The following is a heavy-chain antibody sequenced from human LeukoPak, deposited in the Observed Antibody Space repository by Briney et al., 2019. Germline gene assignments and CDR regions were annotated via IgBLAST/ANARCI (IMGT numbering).Heavy chain of an antibody. V-gene: IGHV3-30*18. CDR2: ISYDGSNK. CDR1: GFTFSSYG. CDR3: AKDALQWLVIFNFDY. J-gene: IGHJ4*02. D-gene: IGHD6-19*01. Sequence: GGSLRLSCAASGFTFSSYGMHWVRQAPSKGLEWVAVISYDGSNKYYADSVKGRFTISRDNSKNTLYLQMNSLRAEDTAVYYCAKDALQWLVIFNFDYWGQGTLVTVSS.